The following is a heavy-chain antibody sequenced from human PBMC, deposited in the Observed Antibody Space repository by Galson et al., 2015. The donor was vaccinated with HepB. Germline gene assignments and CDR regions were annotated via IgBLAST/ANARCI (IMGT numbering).Heavy chain of an antibody. CDR2: ISSGSRYI. V-gene: IGHV3-21*01. J-gene: IGHJ4*02. Sequence: SLRLSCAASGFTFNNYNMNWVRQAPGKGLEWVSSISSGSRYISYADSVKGRFTISRDNAKNSLFLQMSSLRAEDTAIYYCAREAMATGRRPLDYWGQGTQVTVSS. CDR1: GFTFNNYN. CDR3: AREAMATGRRPLDY. D-gene: IGHD5-24*01.